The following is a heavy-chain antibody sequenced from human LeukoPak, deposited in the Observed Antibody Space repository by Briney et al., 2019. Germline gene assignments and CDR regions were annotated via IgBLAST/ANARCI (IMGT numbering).Heavy chain of an antibody. J-gene: IGHJ5*02. CDR1: GFMFSNYW. V-gene: IGHV3-7*03. CDR2: INKDGSVA. CDR3: ARLHLGDPWGSGSPNWLDP. Sequence: PGGSLRLSCVGSGFMFSNYWMSWVRQAPGKGLEWVANINKDGSVAYSADSLKGRFTFSRDNAKSSLFLQMNSLRVEDSAVYYCARLHLGDPWGSGSPNWLDPWGQGTLVTVSS. D-gene: IGHD3-10*01.